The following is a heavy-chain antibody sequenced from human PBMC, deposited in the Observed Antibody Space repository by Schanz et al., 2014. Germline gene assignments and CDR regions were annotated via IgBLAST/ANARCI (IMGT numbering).Heavy chain of an antibody. CDR3: ARGGRDGIRASNYFDS. J-gene: IGHJ4*02. D-gene: IGHD3-10*01. V-gene: IGHV3-66*01. CDR2: IYSGGST. Sequence: VHLVESGGGLVQPGGSLRLSCAASGFIVSDNYMHWVRQAPGKGLEWVSVIYSGGSTYYADSVKGRFSVSGDNSKNTLYFQLNSLRAEDTAVYYCARGGRDGIRASNYFDSWGQGTLVVVSS. CDR1: GFIVSDNY.